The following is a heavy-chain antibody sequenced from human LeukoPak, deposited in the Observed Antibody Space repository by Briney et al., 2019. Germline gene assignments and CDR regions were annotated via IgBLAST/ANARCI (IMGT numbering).Heavy chain of an antibody. V-gene: IGHV3-30*02. D-gene: IGHD3-22*01. CDR1: GFSFRSYG. J-gene: IGHJ4*02. Sequence: GGSLRISCETSGFSFRSYGMNWVRQAPGQGLEWVAFIRNDGSDKYYADSVRGRFTISRDNSKKSLHLHMNRLRVEDTGVYYCAKDLEAGTSGYWLDYWGQGTLVSVSS. CDR3: AKDLEAGTSGYWLDY. CDR2: IRNDGSDK.